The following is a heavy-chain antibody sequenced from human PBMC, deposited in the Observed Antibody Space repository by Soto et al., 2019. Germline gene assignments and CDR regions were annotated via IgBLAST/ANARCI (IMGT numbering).Heavy chain of an antibody. CDR3: ARSPTYSVDWFAP. D-gene: IGHD2-15*01. Sequence: QVQLVQSGAEVKKPGASVKVSCKASGYTFTSYAMHWVRQAPGQRLEWMGWINAGNGNTKYSQKFQGRVTITRDTSASTAYMELSSLRSEDTAVYYCARSPTYSVDWFAPWGQGTLVTVSS. J-gene: IGHJ5*02. V-gene: IGHV1-3*01. CDR2: INAGNGNT. CDR1: GYTFTSYA.